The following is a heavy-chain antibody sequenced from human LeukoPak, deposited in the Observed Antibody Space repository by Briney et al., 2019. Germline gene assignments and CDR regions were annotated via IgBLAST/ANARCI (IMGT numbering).Heavy chain of an antibody. J-gene: IGHJ6*04. CDR2: ISGSGGST. CDR1: GFTFSSYA. CDR3: AKVGYSSGWSSGYYYYYGMDV. V-gene: IGHV3-23*01. Sequence: PGGSLRLSCAASGFTFSSYAMSWVRQAPGKGLEWVSAISGSGGSTYYADSVKGRFTISRDSSKNTLYLQMNSLRAEDTAVYYCAKVGYSSGWSSGYYYYYGMDVWGKGTTVTVSS. D-gene: IGHD6-19*01.